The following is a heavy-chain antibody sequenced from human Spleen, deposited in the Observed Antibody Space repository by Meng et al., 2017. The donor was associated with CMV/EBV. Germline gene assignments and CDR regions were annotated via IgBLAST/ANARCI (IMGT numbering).Heavy chain of an antibody. D-gene: IGHD2-21*02. J-gene: IGHJ6*02. V-gene: IGHV3-30*04. CDR1: GFTFSGYA. CDR3: AKDMTAFIVARMDV. CDR2: ISYDGSNK. Sequence: GESLKISCAASGFTFSGYAMHWVRQAPGKGLEWVAVISYDGSNKYYADSVKGRFTISRDNSKNTLYLQMNSLRAEDTAVYYCAKDMTAFIVARMDVWGQGTTVTVSS.